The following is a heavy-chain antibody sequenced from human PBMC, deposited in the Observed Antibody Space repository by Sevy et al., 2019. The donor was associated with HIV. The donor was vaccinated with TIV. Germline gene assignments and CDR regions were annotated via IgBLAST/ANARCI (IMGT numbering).Heavy chain of an antibody. Sequence: GGSLRLSCAASGFTFSDYYMSWIRQAPGKGLEWISYISGSDGTIYYADSVKGRFTISRDNAKNSLHLQMNSLRAEDKAVYYCARDHVKDGDLGDYYYYAMDVWGQGTTVTVSS. CDR1: GFTFSDYY. CDR3: ARDHVKDGDLGDYYYYAMDV. V-gene: IGHV3-11*01. CDR2: ISGSDGTI. D-gene: IGHD4-17*01. J-gene: IGHJ6*02.